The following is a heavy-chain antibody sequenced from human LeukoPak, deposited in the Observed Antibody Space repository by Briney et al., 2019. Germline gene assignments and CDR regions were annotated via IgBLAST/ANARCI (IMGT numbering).Heavy chain of an antibody. D-gene: IGHD5-18*01. V-gene: IGHV3-30*01. Sequence: PGGSLRLSCAGSGFTFINYPMHWVRQAPGKGLKLVALISSDGSNKFYADSVNGRFTVSRDNSKNTLYLQLTSLRTQDTAMHYCARVVLGYSYGLLDYWGQGTLVTVSS. CDR2: ISSDGSNK. CDR3: ARVVLGYSYGLLDY. J-gene: IGHJ4*02. CDR1: GFTFINYP.